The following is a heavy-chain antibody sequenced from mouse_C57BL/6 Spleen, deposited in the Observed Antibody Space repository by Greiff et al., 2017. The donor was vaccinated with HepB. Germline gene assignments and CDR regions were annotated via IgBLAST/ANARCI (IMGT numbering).Heavy chain of an antibody. Sequence: VQLQQSGAELVKPGASVKLSCKASGYTFTSYWMQWVKQRPGQGLEWIGEIDPSASYTNYNPKFKGKATLPVDTSSSTAYMQLTRLTSEASAVYYCARSSSNYDYWGQGTTLTVAS. CDR2: IDPSASYT. J-gene: IGHJ2*01. CDR1: GYTFTSYW. CDR3: ARSSSNYDY. D-gene: IGHD2-5*01. V-gene: IGHV1-50*01.